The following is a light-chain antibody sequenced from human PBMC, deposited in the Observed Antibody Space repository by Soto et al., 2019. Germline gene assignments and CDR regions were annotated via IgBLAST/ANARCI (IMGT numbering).Light chain of an antibody. Sequence: DIQLTQSPSFLSASVGDRVTITCRASQTVSSYLVWYQQKPGKAPRVLITDASTLRSGVPSRFSGSGFGTEVTLTIRGLQPEDVATYYGQQLNNFVTFGPGTKV. V-gene: IGKV1-9*01. CDR2: DAS. CDR3: QQLNNFVT. CDR1: QTVSSY. J-gene: IGKJ3*01.